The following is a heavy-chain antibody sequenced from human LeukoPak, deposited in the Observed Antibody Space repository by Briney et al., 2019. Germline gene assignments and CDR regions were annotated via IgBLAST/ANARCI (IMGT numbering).Heavy chain of an antibody. V-gene: IGHV7-4-1*02. CDR3: ARDGIKDGYNSRFDY. Sequence: GASVKVSCKASGYTFTSNALGWVRQAPGQGLEWMGWINTNTGNPTYAQGFTGRFVFSLDTSDNTAYLQISSLQAEDTAVYYCARDGIKDGYNSRFDYWGQGTLVTVSS. D-gene: IGHD5-24*01. CDR1: GYTFTSNA. CDR2: INTNTGNP. J-gene: IGHJ4*02.